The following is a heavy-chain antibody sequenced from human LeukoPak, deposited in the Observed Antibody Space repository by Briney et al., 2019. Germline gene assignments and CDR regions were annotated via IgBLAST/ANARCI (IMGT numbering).Heavy chain of an antibody. CDR3: ARGDDIVGATTGTWGYAFDI. CDR1: GFTFSSYE. V-gene: IGHV3-48*03. CDR2: ISSSGSTI. J-gene: IGHJ3*02. Sequence: GGSLRLSCAASGFTFSSYEMNWVRQAPGKGLEWVSYISSSGSTIYYADSVKGRFTISRDNAQNSLYLQMNSLRAEDTAVYYCARGDDIVGATTGTWGYAFDIWGQGTMVTVSS. D-gene: IGHD1-26*01.